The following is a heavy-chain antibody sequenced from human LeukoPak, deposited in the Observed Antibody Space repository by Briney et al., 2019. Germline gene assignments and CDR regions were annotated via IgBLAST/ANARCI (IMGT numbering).Heavy chain of an antibody. D-gene: IGHD3-16*01. CDR2: IRRGANSYTT. V-gene: IGHV3-72*01. J-gene: IGHJ3*02. Sequence: GGSLRLSCAASGFTFSDYILDWVRQAPGKGLEWVGRIRRGANSYTTEYAASVTGRFTISRDDSRNSLYLHMNSLKTEDTAVYHCSRDGGEGGNSAFDTWGQGTMVTVSS. CDR3: SRDGGEGGNSAFDT. CDR1: GFTFSDYI.